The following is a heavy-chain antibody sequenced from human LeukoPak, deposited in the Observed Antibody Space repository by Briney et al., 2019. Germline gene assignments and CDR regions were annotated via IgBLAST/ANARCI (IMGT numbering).Heavy chain of an antibody. Sequence: KPGGSLRLSCAASGFTFSDYYMTWVRQAPGKGLEWISCISISGSSIYYTDSVKGRFTISRDNAKNSLYLQMNSLRAEDTAVYYCARDSSPRGSYYYLDYWGQGTLVTVSS. D-gene: IGHD1-26*01. J-gene: IGHJ4*02. CDR1: GFTFSDYY. CDR2: ISISGSSI. CDR3: ARDSSPRGSYYYLDY. V-gene: IGHV3-11*01.